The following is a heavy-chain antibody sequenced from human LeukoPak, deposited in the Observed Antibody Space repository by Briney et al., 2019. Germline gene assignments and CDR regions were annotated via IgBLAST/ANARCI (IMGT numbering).Heavy chain of an antibody. CDR1: GGSISSYY. D-gene: IGHD2-2*01. J-gene: IGHJ4*02. CDR3: ARLGPAASFDY. V-gene: IGHV4-59*08. Sequence: SSQTLSLTCTVSGGSISSYYWSWIRQPPGKGREWIGYIYYSGSTNYNPSLKSRVTISVDTSKNQFSLKLSSVTAADTAVYYCARLGPAASFDYWGQGTLVTVSA. CDR2: IYYSGST.